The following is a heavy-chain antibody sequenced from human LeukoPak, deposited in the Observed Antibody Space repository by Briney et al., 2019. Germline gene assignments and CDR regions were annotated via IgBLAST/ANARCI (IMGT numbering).Heavy chain of an antibody. V-gene: IGHV3-21*01. D-gene: IGHD6-19*01. CDR1: GFTFSSYS. CDR2: ISSGSGYI. Sequence: GGSLRLSCAASGFTFSSYSMSWVRQAPGKGLEWVSSISSGSGYIYYADSVKGRFTISRDNAKNSLFLQMNSLRTEDTAVYYCARSNTPGIAVAGTGFDYWGQGTLVTVSS. CDR3: ARSNTPGIAVAGTGFDY. J-gene: IGHJ4*02.